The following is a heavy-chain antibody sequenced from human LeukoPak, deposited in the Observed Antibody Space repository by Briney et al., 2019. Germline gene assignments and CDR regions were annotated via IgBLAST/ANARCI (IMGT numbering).Heavy chain of an antibody. CDR2: ISSSSITI. J-gene: IGHJ4*02. CDR3: AKARGATYGTYYFDY. V-gene: IGHV3-48*04. D-gene: IGHD4/OR15-4a*01. CDR1: GFTFSSYS. Sequence: GGSLRLSCAASGFTFSSYSLNWVRQAPGKGLGWVSFISSSSITIYYADTVKGRFTISRDNAEKSLYLQMNSLRAEDTAVYYCAKARGATYGTYYFDYWGQGTLVTVSS.